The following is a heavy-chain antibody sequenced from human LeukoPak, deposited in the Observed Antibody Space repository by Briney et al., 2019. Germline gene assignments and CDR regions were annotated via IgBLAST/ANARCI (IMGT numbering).Heavy chain of an antibody. CDR3: AKDAQRGFDYSNSLEY. D-gene: IGHD4-11*01. V-gene: IGHV3-33*06. CDR2: IWSDKSNR. J-gene: IGHJ4*02. Sequence: PGGSLRLSCAASGFIFNHHAMHWVRQAPGKGLEWVAVIWSDKSNRFYGDSVRGRFTISRYDSRKTVYLQMERMAAEDTAIYYCAKDAQRGFDYSNSLEYWGQGALVTVAS. CDR1: GFIFNHHA.